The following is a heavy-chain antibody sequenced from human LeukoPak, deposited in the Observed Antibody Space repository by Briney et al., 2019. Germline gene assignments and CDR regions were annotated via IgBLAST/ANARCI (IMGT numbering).Heavy chain of an antibody. J-gene: IGHJ3*02. V-gene: IGHV3-30*04. Sequence: PGGALRLSCAASGVTSTSYAMRWVRQAPGKGVEWGAVISNDGSNKYYADSVKGRFTISRDNSKNTLYLQMNSLRAEDTAVYYCARARPVVGASTPNDAFDIWGQGTMVTVSS. CDR2: ISNDGSNK. CDR3: ARARPVVGASTPNDAFDI. CDR1: GVTSTSYA. D-gene: IGHD1-26*01.